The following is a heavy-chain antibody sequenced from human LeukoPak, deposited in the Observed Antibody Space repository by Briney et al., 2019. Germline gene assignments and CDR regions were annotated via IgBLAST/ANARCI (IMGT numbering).Heavy chain of an antibody. V-gene: IGHV3-74*01. CDR1: GLTFTGHW. CDR2: INSDGSET. Sequence: GGSLRLSCAASGLTFTGHWMHWVRQAPGKGPVWVSRINSDGSETNYADFVKGRFTISRDNAKSTVYLQMNSLSVEDTAVYYCARDPRDANYWGQGALVTVSS. D-gene: IGHD3-10*01. CDR3: ARDPRDANY. J-gene: IGHJ4*02.